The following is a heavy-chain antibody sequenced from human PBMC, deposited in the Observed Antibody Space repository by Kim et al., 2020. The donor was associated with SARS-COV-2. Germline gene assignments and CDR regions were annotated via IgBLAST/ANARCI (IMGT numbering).Heavy chain of an antibody. J-gene: IGHJ4*02. CDR3: ARDSSWFGELLYVFDY. V-gene: IGHV3-21*01. CDR1: GFTFSSYS. D-gene: IGHD3-10*01. CDR2: ISSSSSYI. Sequence: GGSLRLSCAASGFTFSSYSMNWVRQAPGKGLEWVSSISSSSSYIYYADSVKGRFTISRDNAKNSLYLQMNSLRAEDTAVYYCARDSSWFGELLYVFDYWGQGTLVTVSS.